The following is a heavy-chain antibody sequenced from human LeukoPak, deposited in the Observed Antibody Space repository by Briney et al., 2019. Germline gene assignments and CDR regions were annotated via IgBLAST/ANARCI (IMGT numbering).Heavy chain of an antibody. D-gene: IGHD6-13*01. J-gene: IGHJ5*02. CDR2: INPSSGGT. CDR3: ARNLLPRRIAATNTRANWFDP. CDR1: GYTFTSYG. V-gene: IGHV1-2*02. Sequence: ASVKVSCKASGYTFTSYGISWVRQAPGQGLEWMGWINPSSGGTNYAQKFQGRVIVTRDTSIGTAYMELTGLRSDDTAVYYCARNLLPRRIAATNTRANWFDPWGQGTLVTVSS.